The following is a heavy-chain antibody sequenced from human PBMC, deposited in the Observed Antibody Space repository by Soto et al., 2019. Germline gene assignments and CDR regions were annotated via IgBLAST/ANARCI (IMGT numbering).Heavy chain of an antibody. CDR1: GYTFTDYY. CDR2: ISPNSGGT. CDR3: ALIVVVPAAGYNWFDP. J-gene: IGHJ5*02. V-gene: IGHV1-2*02. Sequence: ASVKVSCKASGYTFTDYYMHWVRQAPGQGLEWMGWISPNSGGTNYAQKFQGRVTMTRDTSVSTAYMELSRLRSDDTAVYYCALIVVVPAAGYNWFDPWGQGTLVTSPQ. D-gene: IGHD2-2*01.